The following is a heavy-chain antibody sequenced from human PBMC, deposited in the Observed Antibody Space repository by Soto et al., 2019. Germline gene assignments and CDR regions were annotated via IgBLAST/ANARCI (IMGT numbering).Heavy chain of an antibody. Sequence: QVQLVQSGAEVKKPGASVKVSCKASGYTFSNDAITWVRQAPGQGLEWMGWVSAYNGNTNYAQKFKGRVTMTTDTSTSTAYMEIRSLRYDDTAVYFCARASRYYWNYMMYWGQGTLVTVPS. CDR2: VSAYNGNT. V-gene: IGHV1-18*01. CDR3: ARASRYYWNYMMY. D-gene: IGHD1-7*01. CDR1: GYTFSNDA. J-gene: IGHJ4*02.